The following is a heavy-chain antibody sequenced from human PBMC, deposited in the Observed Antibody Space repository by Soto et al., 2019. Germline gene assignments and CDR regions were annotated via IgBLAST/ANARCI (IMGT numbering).Heavy chain of an antibody. CDR1: GFPFSSYA. Sequence: EVQLLESEGGLVQPGGSLRLSCAASGFPFSSYAMTWVRQAPGKGLEWVSTISDSGGSTYYADSVKGRFTISRDNSKNTLYLQMNSLRAEDTAVYYCAKVGTGSITGTTVWTHYFDYWGQGTLVTVSS. J-gene: IGHJ4*02. CDR2: ISDSGGST. D-gene: IGHD1-7*01. V-gene: IGHV3-23*01. CDR3: AKVGTGSITGTTVWTHYFDY.